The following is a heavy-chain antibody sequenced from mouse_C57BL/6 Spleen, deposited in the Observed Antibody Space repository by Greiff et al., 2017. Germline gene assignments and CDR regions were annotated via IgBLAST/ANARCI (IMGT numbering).Heavy chain of an antibody. D-gene: IGHD3-2*02. CDR1: GFTFSNYW. V-gene: IGHV6-3*01. CDR3: TADSSGYGY. CDR2: IRLKSDNYAT. Sequence: EVKVEESGGGLVQPGGSMKLSCVASGFTFSNYWMNWVRQSPEKGLEWVAQIRLKSDNYATHYAESVKGRFTISRDDSKSSVYLQMNNLRAEDTGIYYCTADSSGYGYWGQGTTLTVSS. J-gene: IGHJ2*01.